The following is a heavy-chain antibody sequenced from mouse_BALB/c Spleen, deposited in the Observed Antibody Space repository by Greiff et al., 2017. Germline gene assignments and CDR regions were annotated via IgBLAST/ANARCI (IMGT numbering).Heavy chain of an antibody. CDR2: INPSNGGT. D-gene: IGHD2-14*01. J-gene: IGHJ3*01. CDR3: TRWDRYEAWFAY. CDR1: GYTFTSYY. Sequence: QVQLQQPGAELVKPGASVKLSCKASGYTFTSYYMYWVKQRPGQGLEWIGGINPSNGGTNFNEKFKSKATLTVDKSSSTAYMQLSSLTSEDSAVYYCTRWDRYEAWFAYWGQGTLVTVSA. V-gene: IGHV1S81*02.